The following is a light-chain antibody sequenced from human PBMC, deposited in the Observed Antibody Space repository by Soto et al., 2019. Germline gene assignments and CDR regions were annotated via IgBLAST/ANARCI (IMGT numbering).Light chain of an antibody. Sequence: QPVLPQSPSASASLGASVKLTCTLSSGHSSYAIAWHQQQPEKGPRYLMKVNRDGSHNKGDGIPDRFSGSSSGAERYLTISSLQSEDEADYYCQTWGTGIAVFGGGTQLTVL. CDR2: VNRDGSH. J-gene: IGLJ7*01. CDR3: QTWGTGIAV. CDR1: SGHSSYA. V-gene: IGLV4-69*01.